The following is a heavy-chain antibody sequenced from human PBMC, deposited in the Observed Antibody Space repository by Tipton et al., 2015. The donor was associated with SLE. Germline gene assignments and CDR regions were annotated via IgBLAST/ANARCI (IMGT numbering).Heavy chain of an antibody. D-gene: IGHD2-2*01. J-gene: IGHJ2*01. CDR3: ARRLVAASNDWYFGL. V-gene: IGHV4-39*07. Sequence: LRLSCTVSGGSISSSSYYWGWIRQPPGKGLEWNGSISYSGNTYYNPSLKSRVTISVDTSKNQFSLKLSSVTAADTAVYYCARRLVAASNDWYFGLRGRCTLVTVSP. CDR2: ISYSGNT. CDR1: GGSISSSSYY.